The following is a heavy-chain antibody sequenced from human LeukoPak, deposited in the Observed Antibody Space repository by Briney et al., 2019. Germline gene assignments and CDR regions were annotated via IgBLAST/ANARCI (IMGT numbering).Heavy chain of an antibody. V-gene: IGHV4-4*07. J-gene: IGHJ4*02. CDR3: ARDHYDILTGFFIIDY. CDR2: IYTSGST. D-gene: IGHD3-9*01. CDR1: GGSISSYY. Sequence: SETLSLTCTVSGGSISSYYWSWIRQPAGKGLEWIGRIYTSGSTNYNPSLKSRVTMSVDTSKNQFSLKLSSVTAADTAVYYCARDHYDILTGFFIIDYWGQGTLVTVSS.